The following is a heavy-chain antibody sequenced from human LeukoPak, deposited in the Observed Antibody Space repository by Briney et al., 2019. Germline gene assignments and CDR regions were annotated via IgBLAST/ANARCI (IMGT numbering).Heavy chain of an antibody. V-gene: IGHV4-34*01. Sequence: PWETLSLTCGVSGGSFTNQFWTWIRQAPGQGLEWIGDINQNRVTNYNPSLKSRVTISADTSNSLSLRSVTAADTAVYFCAWHYVWGRFDSWGQGTLVTVSP. CDR2: INQNRVT. CDR1: GGSFTNQF. CDR3: AWHYVWGRFDS. D-gene: IGHD3-16*01. J-gene: IGHJ4*02.